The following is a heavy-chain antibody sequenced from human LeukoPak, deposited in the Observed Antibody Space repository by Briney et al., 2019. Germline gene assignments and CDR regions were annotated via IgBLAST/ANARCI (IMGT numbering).Heavy chain of an antibody. J-gene: IGHJ5*02. Sequence: SETLSLTCTVSGGSISSYYGSWIRQPAGKGLEGIGRIYTSGSTNYNPSLKSRVTMSVDTSKNQFSLKLSSVTAADTAVYYCARDGSGSYYSWFDPWGQGTLVTVSS. CDR2: IYTSGST. V-gene: IGHV4-4*07. CDR3: ARDGSGSYYSWFDP. CDR1: GGSISSYY. D-gene: IGHD3-10*01.